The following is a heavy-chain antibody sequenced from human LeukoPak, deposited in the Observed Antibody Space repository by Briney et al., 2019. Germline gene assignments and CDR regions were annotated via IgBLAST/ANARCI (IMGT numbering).Heavy chain of an antibody. V-gene: IGHV4-39*07. CDR2: IYYSGST. Sequence: PSETLSLTCTVSGGSISSSSYYWGWIRQPPGKGLEWIGSIYYSGSTYYNPSLKSRVTISVDTSKNQFSLKLSSVTAADTAVYYCARGPGYSSSWYPYYYYYYMDVWGKGTTVTVSS. D-gene: IGHD6-13*01. CDR1: GGSISSSSYY. CDR3: ARGPGYSSSWYPYYYYYYMDV. J-gene: IGHJ6*03.